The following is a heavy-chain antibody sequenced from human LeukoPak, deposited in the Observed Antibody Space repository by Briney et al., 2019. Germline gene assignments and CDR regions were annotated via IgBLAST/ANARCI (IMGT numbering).Heavy chain of an antibody. CDR2: VYYMGST. Sequence: SETLSLTCYVSGGSVTSSHDYWGWIRQPPGKGLEWIGSVYYMGSTYYNPSLKSRVTISVDTSKNQFSLRLSSVTAADTAMYYCARGTLYSGWSYYFDYWGQGSQVTVSS. CDR1: GGSVTSSHDY. J-gene: IGHJ4*02. V-gene: IGHV4-39*07. CDR3: ARGTLYSGWSYYFDY. D-gene: IGHD6-19*01.